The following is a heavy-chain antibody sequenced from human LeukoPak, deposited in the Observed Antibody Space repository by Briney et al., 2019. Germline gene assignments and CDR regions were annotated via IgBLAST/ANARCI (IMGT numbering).Heavy chain of an antibody. D-gene: IGHD6-19*01. CDR3: AKDRYPAVAANPRLDY. V-gene: IGHV3-30*18. CDR1: GFTFSSYG. J-gene: IGHJ4*02. CDR2: ISYDGSNK. Sequence: GGSLRLSCAASGFTFSSYGMHWVRQAPGKGLEWVAVISYDGSNKYYADSVKGRFTISRDNSKNTLYLQMNSLRAEDTAVYYCAKDRYPAVAANPRLDYWGQGTLVTVSS.